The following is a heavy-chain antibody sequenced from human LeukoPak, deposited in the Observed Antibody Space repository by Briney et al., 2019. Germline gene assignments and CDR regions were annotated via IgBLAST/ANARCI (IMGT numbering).Heavy chain of an antibody. CDR3: ARGQGYYGSGDY. J-gene: IGHJ4*02. Sequence: PSETLSLTCSVSGDSIGTYWWTWIRQPPGKGLEWIGHIYHIGSTNYNPSLKSRVSMSLDTSKNQLSLNLKSVTAADTAVYYCARGQGYYGSGDYWGQGTLVTVSS. D-gene: IGHD3-10*01. CDR1: GDSIGTYW. CDR2: IYHIGST. V-gene: IGHV4-59*01.